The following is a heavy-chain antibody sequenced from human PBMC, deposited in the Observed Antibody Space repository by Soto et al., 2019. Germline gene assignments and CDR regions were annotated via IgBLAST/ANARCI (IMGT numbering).Heavy chain of an antibody. Sequence: HPGGSLRLSCAAPGFTFSSYAMHWVRQAPGKGLEWVAVISYDGSNKYYADSVKGRFTISRDNSKNTLYLQMNSLRAEDTAVYYCARDYSNPVWGQGTLVTVSS. CDR3: ARDYSNPV. CDR1: GFTFSSYA. D-gene: IGHD4-4*01. CDR2: ISYDGSNK. V-gene: IGHV3-30-3*01. J-gene: IGHJ4*02.